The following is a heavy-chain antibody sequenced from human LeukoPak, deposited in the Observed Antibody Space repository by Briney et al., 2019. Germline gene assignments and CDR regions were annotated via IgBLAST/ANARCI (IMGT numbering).Heavy chain of an antibody. D-gene: IGHD5-12*01. Sequence: GGSLRLSCAASGFTVSSSYMSWLRQAPGKGLEWVSVIYSGGTTYYADSVKGRFTISRDNSKNTLYLQMNSLRAEDTAVYYCARDLEPILATYFDIWGQGTMVTASS. V-gene: IGHV3-66*01. CDR3: ARDLEPILATYFDI. CDR2: IYSGGTT. CDR1: GFTVSSSY. J-gene: IGHJ3*02.